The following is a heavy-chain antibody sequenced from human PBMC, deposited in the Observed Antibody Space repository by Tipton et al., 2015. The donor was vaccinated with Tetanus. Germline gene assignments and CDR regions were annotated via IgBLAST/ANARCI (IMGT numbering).Heavy chain of an antibody. Sequence: SLRLSCAASGFTFSGHGMHWVRQAPGKGLEWVSTVYTAGSTYYAETVKGRFTISRDDSKNTLYLRMNSLRVEDTAVYYCARGPLGTGVFDYWGQGTLVSVST. D-gene: IGHD7-27*01. CDR3: ARGPLGTGVFDY. CDR1: GFTFSGHG. V-gene: IGHV3-53*01. J-gene: IGHJ4*02. CDR2: VYTAGST.